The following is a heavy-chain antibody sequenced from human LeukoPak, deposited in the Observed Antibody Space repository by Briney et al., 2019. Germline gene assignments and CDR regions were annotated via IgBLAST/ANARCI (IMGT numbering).Heavy chain of an antibody. J-gene: IGHJ3*02. CDR3: ARSTVSNVFDI. D-gene: IGHD4-17*01. V-gene: IGHV3-74*01. Sequence: GGSLRLSCAASGFTFSSYWMHWVRQAPGKGLVWVSRIKSDGSSTSYADSVKGRFTISRDNAKNTLYLQMNSLRAEDTAVYYCARSTVSNVFDIWGQGTMVTVSS. CDR2: IKSDGSST. CDR1: GFTFSSYW.